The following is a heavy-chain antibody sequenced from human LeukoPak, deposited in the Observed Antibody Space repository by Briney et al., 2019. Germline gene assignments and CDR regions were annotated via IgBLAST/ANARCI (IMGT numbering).Heavy chain of an antibody. J-gene: IGHJ4*02. Sequence: GGSLRLSCAASGFTFSSYGMHWVRQAPGKGLEWVAFIRYDGSNKYYADSVKGRFTISRDNSKNTPYLQMNSLRAEDTAVYYCAKEGEDTAMGDFDYWGQGTLVTVSS. CDR3: AKEGEDTAMGDFDY. V-gene: IGHV3-30*02. CDR1: GFTFSSYG. D-gene: IGHD5-18*01. CDR2: IRYDGSNK.